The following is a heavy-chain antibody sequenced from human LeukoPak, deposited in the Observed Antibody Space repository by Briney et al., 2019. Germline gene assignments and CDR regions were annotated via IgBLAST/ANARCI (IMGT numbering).Heavy chain of an antibody. CDR3: ARKHLIVVVPAAIRRGFDY. Sequence: GGSLRLSCAASGFTFSSYGMHWVRQAPGKGLEWVSAISGSGGSTYYADSVKGRFTISRDNSKNTLYLQMNSLRAEDTAVYYCARKHLIVVVPAAIRRGFDYWGQGTLVTVSS. CDR2: ISGSGGST. D-gene: IGHD2-2*02. J-gene: IGHJ4*02. V-gene: IGHV3-23*01. CDR1: GFTFSSYG.